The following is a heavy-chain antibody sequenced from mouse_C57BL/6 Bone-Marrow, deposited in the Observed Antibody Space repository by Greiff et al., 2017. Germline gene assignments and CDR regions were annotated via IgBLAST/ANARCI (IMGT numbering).Heavy chain of an antibody. J-gene: IGHJ3*01. D-gene: IGHD2-3*01. V-gene: IGHV1-82*01. CDR2: IYPGDGDT. CDR1: GYAFSSSW. CDR3: ARPIYDGYYGFAY. Sequence: QVQLQQSGPELVKPGASVKISCKASGYAFSSSWMNWVKQRPGKGLEWIGRIYPGDGDTNYNGKFTGKATLTADKSSSTAYMQLSSLTSADSAVYFCARPIYDGYYGFAYWGQGTLVTVSA.